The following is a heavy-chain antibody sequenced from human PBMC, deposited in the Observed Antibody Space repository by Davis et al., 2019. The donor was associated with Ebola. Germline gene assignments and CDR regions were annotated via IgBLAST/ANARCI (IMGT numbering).Heavy chain of an antibody. V-gene: IGHV1-18*01. D-gene: IGHD5-12*01. CDR1: GYTITTYG. Sequence: ASVKVSCKASGYTITTYGVIWVQQAPGQGLEWMGWIGPYNGDTKYAQTFQARVTMTTDTSTNTAYLELWNLRSDDTAVYYCARGPRSTNPGYSSALWGQGTLVTVSS. CDR2: IGPYNGDT. J-gene: IGHJ4*02. CDR3: ARGPRSTNPGYSSAL.